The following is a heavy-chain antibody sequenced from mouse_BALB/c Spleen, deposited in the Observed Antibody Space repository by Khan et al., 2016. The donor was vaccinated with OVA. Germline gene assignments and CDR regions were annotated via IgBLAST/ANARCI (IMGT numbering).Heavy chain of an antibody. CDR1: DSSIPSDYV. Sequence: QLEESGPGLVKPSQSLALTCTVSDSSIPSDYVWNWIRQFPGSKLEWMGYIRNSGNTSYNPSLKSRITITRDTSKNQFFLQLNSVTTEDTATYYCARDGNWYFDVWGAGTTVTVSS. V-gene: IGHV3-2*02. J-gene: IGHJ1*01. D-gene: IGHD2-1*01. CDR3: ARDGNWYFDV. CDR2: IRNSGNT.